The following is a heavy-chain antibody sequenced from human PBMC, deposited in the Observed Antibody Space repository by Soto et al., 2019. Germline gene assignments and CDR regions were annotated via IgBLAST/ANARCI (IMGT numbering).Heavy chain of an antibody. CDR2: INPNSGDT. CDR3: AKEGAYYYYHGMDV. CDR1: GFTGYY. J-gene: IGHJ6*02. Sequence: ASVKVSCKASGFTGYYINWVRQAPGQGLEWMGWINPNSGDTKSAQKFLGWVTMTRDTSISTAYMELTRLRSDDTAVYYCAKEGAYYYYHGMDVWGQGTTVTVSS. V-gene: IGHV1-2*04.